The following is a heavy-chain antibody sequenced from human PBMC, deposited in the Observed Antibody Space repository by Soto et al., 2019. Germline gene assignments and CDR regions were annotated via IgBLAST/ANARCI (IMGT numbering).Heavy chain of an antibody. J-gene: IGHJ4*02. Sequence: AGGSLRLSCSAPGFTFSSYSNNWVRQAPGMVLDCVSYISSSSSTIYYADSVKGRFTISRDNAKNSLYLQMNSLRDEDTAVYYCAREVHDSSGYETPFDYWGQGTLVTVSS. D-gene: IGHD3-22*01. CDR2: ISSSSSTI. CDR1: GFTFSSYS. V-gene: IGHV3-48*02. CDR3: AREVHDSSGYETPFDY.